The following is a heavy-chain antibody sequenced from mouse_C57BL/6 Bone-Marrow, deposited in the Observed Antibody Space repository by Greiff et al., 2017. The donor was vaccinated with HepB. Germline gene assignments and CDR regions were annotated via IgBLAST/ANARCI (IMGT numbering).Heavy chain of an antibody. CDR3: ARQDCYDYDGAWFAY. J-gene: IGHJ3*01. Sequence: EVHLVESGGDLVKPGGSLKLSCAASGFTFSSYGMSWVRQTPDKRLEWVATISSGGSYTYYPDSVKGRFTISRDNAKNTLYLQMSSLKSEDTAMYYCARQDCYDYDGAWFAYWGQGTLVTVSA. CDR2: ISSGGSYT. CDR1: GFTFSSYG. V-gene: IGHV5-6*01. D-gene: IGHD2-4*01.